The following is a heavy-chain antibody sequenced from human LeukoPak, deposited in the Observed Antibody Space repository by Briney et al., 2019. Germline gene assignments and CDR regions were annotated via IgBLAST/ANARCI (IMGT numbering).Heavy chain of an antibody. V-gene: IGHV3-23*01. CDR2: ISNTSDVT. CDR3: ANPWGSGWYFDL. Sequence: GGSLRLSCEASGFTFSNHAMHWVRQAPGKGLEWVSGISNTSDVTSYADSEKGRFTISRDNSKNTLYLQMNSLRGEDTAVYYCANPWGSGWYFDLWGRGTLVTVSS. D-gene: IGHD7-27*01. CDR1: GFTFSNHA. J-gene: IGHJ2*01.